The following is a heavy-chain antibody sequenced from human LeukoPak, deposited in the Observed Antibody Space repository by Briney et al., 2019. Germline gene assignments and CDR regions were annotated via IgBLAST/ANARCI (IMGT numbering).Heavy chain of an antibody. J-gene: IGHJ4*02. D-gene: IGHD6-13*01. Sequence: SETLSLTCTVSGGSISSYYWSWIRQPPGKGLEWIGYIYYSGSTNYNPSLKGRVTISVDTSKNQFPLKLSSVTAADTAVYYCARSRLVAAGTFEYWGQGTLVTVSS. CDR2: IYYSGST. V-gene: IGHV4-59*01. CDR3: ARSRLVAAGTFEY. CDR1: GGSISSYY.